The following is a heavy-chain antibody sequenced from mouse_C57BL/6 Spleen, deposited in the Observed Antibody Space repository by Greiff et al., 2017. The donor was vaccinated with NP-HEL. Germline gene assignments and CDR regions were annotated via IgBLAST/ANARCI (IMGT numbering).Heavy chain of an antibody. CDR3: ARGLPWYFDV. CDR2: IDPSDSYT. D-gene: IGHD2-2*01. J-gene: IGHJ1*03. Sequence: QVQLQQPGAELVMPGASVKLSCKASGYTFTSYWMHWVKQRPGQGLEWIGEIDPSDSYTNYNQKFKGKSTLTVDKSSSTAYMQLSSLTSEDSAVYYCARGLPWYFDVWGTGTTVTVSS. V-gene: IGHV1-69*01. CDR1: GYTFTSYW.